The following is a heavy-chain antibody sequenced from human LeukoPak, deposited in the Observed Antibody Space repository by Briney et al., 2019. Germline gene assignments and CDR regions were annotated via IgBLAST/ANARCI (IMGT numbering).Heavy chain of an antibody. CDR1: GFTFSSYG. CDR2: ISGSGGST. J-gene: IGHJ5*02. CDR3: AKDLILLWFGESSSHWFDP. Sequence: GGSLRLFCAASGFTFSSYGMSWVRQAPGKGLEWVSAISGSGGSTYYADSVKGRFTISRDNSKNTLYLQMNSLRAEDTAVYYCAKDLILLWFGESSSHWFDPWGQGTLVTVSS. D-gene: IGHD3-10*01. V-gene: IGHV3-23*01.